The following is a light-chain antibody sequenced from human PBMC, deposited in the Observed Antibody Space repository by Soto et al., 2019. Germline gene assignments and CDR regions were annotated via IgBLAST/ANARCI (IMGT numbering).Light chain of an antibody. V-gene: IGKV3-15*01. CDR3: QQYNNWLTWT. CDR1: QSVSSN. Sequence: ITQSPSTLSAAVGDRVTITCRASQSVSSNLAWYQQKPGQAPRLLIYGASTRATGIPARFSGSGSETEFTLTISSLQSEDFAVYYCQQYNNWLTWTFGQGTKVDIK. CDR2: GAS. J-gene: IGKJ1*01.